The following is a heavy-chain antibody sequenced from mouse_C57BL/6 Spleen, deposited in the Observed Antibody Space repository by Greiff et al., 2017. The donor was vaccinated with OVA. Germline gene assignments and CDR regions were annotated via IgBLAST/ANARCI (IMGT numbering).Heavy chain of an antibody. J-gene: IGHJ3*01. CDR3: ASYSGWFAY. CDR1: GYTFTSYW. D-gene: IGHD3-1*01. CDR2: IAPSDSYT. Sequence: QVQLQQPGAELVMPGASVKLSCKASGYTFTSYWMHWVKQRPGQGLEWIGEIAPSDSYTNSNQKFKGKSTLTVDKSSSTAYMQLSSLTSEDSAVYYCASYSGWFAYWGQGTLVTVSA. V-gene: IGHV1-69*01.